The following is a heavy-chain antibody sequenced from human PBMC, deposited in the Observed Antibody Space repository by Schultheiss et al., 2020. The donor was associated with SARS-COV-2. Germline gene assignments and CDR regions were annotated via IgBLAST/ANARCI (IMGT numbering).Heavy chain of an antibody. J-gene: IGHJ5*02. V-gene: IGHV1-2*06. CDR1: GYTFTGYY. D-gene: IGHD1-7*01. CDR2: INPNSGGT. CDR3: ARDIFLAAAELELYNAWFDP. Sequence: ASVKVSCKASGYTFTGYYMHWVRQAPGQGLEWMGRINPNSGGTNYAQKFQGRVTITADESTSTAYMELSSLRSDDTAVYYCARDIFLAAAELELYNAWFDPWGQGTLVTVSS.